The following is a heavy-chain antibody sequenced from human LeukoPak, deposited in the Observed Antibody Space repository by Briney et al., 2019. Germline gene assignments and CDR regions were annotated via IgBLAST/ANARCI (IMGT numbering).Heavy chain of an antibody. V-gene: IGHV3-23*01. Sequence: PGGSLRLSCAASGFTFGDYAMYWVRQAPGKGLDWVSSINRVGGDTHYADSVKGRFTISRDNSKNTLFLQMNSLRAEDTAVYYCARRVLMTTKYYFDYWGQGTLVTVSS. J-gene: IGHJ4*02. CDR2: INRVGGDT. D-gene: IGHD4-11*01. CDR3: ARRVLMTTKYYFDY. CDR1: GFTFGDYA.